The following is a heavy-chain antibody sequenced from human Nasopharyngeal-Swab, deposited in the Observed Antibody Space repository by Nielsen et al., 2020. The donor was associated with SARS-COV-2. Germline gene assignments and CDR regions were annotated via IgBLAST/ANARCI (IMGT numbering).Heavy chain of an antibody. CDR1: GYTFTSYD. V-gene: IGHV1-8*01. J-gene: IGHJ4*02. CDR3: ARGVNCQWLTRCYYFDY. D-gene: IGHD6-19*01. CDR2: MNPNSGNT. Sequence: ASVKVSCKASGYTFTSYDINWVRQGTGQGLEWMGWMNPNSGNTGYAQKFQGRVTMTRNTSISTAYMELSSLRSEDTAVYYCARGVNCQWLTRCYYFDYWGQGTLVTVSS.